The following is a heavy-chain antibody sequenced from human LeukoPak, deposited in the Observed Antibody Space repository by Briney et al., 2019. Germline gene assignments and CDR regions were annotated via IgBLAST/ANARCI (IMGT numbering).Heavy chain of an antibody. D-gene: IGHD4/OR15-4a*01. CDR2: ISYDVITK. Sequence: PGGSLRLSCSAPGFTFTNYRIHWVRQAPGKGLEWVTVISYDVITKYYADSVKGRFTLSRDNSKNILFLQMDSLRAEDTAVYFCAREDYGASGSSLGNLDYWGQGTLVTVSS. J-gene: IGHJ4*02. V-gene: IGHV3-30-3*01. CDR3: AREDYGASGSSLGNLDY. CDR1: GFTFTNYR.